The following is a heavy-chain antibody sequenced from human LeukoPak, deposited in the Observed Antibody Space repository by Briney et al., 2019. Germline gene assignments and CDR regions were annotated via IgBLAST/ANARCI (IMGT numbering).Heavy chain of an antibody. CDR1: GYIFTNNA. D-gene: IGHD3-10*01. CDR3: ARGPSGSDY. J-gene: IGHJ4*02. Sequence: ASVKVSCRASGYIFTNNAMNWVRQAPGQGLEWMGRINPSSGGTNYAQKFQGRATMTRDTSINTAYMTLSSLRSDDTAVYYCARGPSGSDYWGQGTLVTVSS. CDR2: INPSSGGT. V-gene: IGHV1-2*06.